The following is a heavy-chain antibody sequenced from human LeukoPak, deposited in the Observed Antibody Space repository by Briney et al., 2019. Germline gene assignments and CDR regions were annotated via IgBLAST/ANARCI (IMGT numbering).Heavy chain of an antibody. V-gene: IGHV1-18*01. CDR3: ARDHLGHTVDTDAFDI. Sequence: ASVKVSCKASGYTFGSYGISWVRQAPGQGLEWMGWITTHNGDTNYAQKLQGRVTMTTDTSTSTAYMELRSLRSEDTAVYYCARDHLGHTVDTDAFDIWGQGTMVTVSS. CDR1: GYTFGSYG. J-gene: IGHJ3*02. D-gene: IGHD5-18*01. CDR2: ITTHNGDT.